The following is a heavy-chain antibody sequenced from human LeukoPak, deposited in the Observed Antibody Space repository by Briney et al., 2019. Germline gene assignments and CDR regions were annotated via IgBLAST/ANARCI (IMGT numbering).Heavy chain of an antibody. CDR3: ARHGIASGTSHFDF. D-gene: IGHD6-13*01. Sequence: KPSETLSLICTVSGYSISSYHCGSIRHPPGKGLEWIAYIPYSWSTNYNPSLKSRVPISIDTSQIQFSLTLTSVTAADTAVYYCARHGIASGTSHFDFWGQGTLVTVSS. CDR1: GYSISSYH. CDR2: IPYSWST. V-gene: IGHV4-59*08. J-gene: IGHJ4*02.